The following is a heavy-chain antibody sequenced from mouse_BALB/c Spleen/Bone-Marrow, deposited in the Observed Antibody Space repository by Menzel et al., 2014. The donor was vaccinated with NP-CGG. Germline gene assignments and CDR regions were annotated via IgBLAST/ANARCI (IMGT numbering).Heavy chain of an antibody. V-gene: IGHV2-9*02. J-gene: IGHJ2*01. Sequence: VQLQESGPGLVAPSQSLSITCTVSGFSLTSYGVHWVRQPPGKGLEWLGIIWAGGSTNYNSALMSRLSISKDNSKSQVFLKMNSLQSDDTAMYYCAISYFGNCKYYFDFWGQGTTLTVSS. D-gene: IGHD2-10*01. CDR3: AISYFGNCKYYFDF. CDR1: GFSLTSYG. CDR2: IWAGGST.